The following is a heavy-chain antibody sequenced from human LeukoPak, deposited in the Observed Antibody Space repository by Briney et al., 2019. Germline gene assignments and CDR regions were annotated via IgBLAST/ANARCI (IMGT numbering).Heavy chain of an antibody. J-gene: IGHJ4*02. CDR1: GYTFTSYA. Sequence: GASVKVSCKASGYTFTSYAMNWVRQAPGQGLEWMGWINTNTGNPTYAQGFTGGFVFSLDTSVSTAYLQISSPKAEDTAVYYCARLRGPNCSGGSCYRGYWGQGTLVTVSS. D-gene: IGHD2-15*01. CDR3: ARLRGPNCSGGSCYRGY. V-gene: IGHV7-4-1*02. CDR2: INTNTGNP.